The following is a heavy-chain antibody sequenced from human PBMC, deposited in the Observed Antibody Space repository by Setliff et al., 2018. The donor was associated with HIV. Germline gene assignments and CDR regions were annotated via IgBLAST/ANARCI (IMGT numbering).Heavy chain of an antibody. V-gene: IGHV4-31*03. J-gene: IGHJ6*03. Sequence: PSETLSLTCTVSGGSISSGDHYWSWIRQHPGKGLEWIGYIYYSGSTNYNPSLQSRVTISVDTPQNQISLKLSSVTAADTAVYYCARRGYCSGGSCYHYYMDVWGKGTTVTVSS. CDR3: ARRGYCSGGSCYHYYMDV. CDR1: GGSISSGDHY. CDR2: IYYSGST. D-gene: IGHD2-15*01.